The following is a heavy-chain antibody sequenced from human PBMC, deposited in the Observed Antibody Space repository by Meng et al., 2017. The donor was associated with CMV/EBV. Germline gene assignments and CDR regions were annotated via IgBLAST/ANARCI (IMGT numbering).Heavy chain of an antibody. CDR2: IYYSGST. CDR3: ARHEVVPAATNDGNWFDP. V-gene: IGHV4-39*01. J-gene: IGHJ5*02. CDR1: GGSISSSSYY. D-gene: IGHD2-2*01. Sequence: SETLSLTCTVSGGSISSSSYYWGWIRQPPGKGLEWIGSIYYSGSTYYNPSLKSRVTISVDTSKNQFSLNLSSVTAADTAVYYCARHEVVPAATNDGNWFDPWGQGTLVTVSS.